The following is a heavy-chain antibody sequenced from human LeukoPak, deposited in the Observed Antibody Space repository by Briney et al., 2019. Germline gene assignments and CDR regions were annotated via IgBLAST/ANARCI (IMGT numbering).Heavy chain of an antibody. CDR2: ISAYNGNT. CDR3: AREAPSSIAARPSDY. D-gene: IGHD6-6*01. J-gene: IGHJ4*02. V-gene: IGHV1-18*04. CDR1: GYTFINYG. Sequence: ASVKLSCKASGYTFINYGISWVRQAPGQGLEWMGWISAYNGNTDYAQNLQGRVTMTADTSTNTAAVELRSLRSDDTAVYYCAREAPSSIAARPSDYWGQGTLVTVSS.